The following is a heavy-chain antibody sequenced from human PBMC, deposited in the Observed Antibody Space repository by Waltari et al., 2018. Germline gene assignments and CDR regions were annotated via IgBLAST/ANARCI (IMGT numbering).Heavy chain of an antibody. Sequence: QVQLVESGGGVVQPGRSLRLSCAASGFTFSSYGMHWVRQAPGKGLEGVAVIWYDGSNKDYADSVKGRFTISRDNSKNTLYLQMNSLRAEDTAVYYCARDNKKWELPFDYWGQGTLVTVSS. CDR2: IWYDGSNK. CDR1: GFTFSSYG. V-gene: IGHV3-33*01. D-gene: IGHD1-26*01. CDR3: ARDNKKWELPFDY. J-gene: IGHJ4*02.